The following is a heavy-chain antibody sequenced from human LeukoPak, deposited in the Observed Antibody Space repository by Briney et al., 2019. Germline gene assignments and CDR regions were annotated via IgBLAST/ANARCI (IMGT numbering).Heavy chain of an antibody. D-gene: IGHD1-26*01. CDR1: GFTFSTCS. CDR2: ISRRSDYI. Sequence: PGGSLRLSCAASGFTFSTCSMNWVRQAPGKGLEWVSSISRRSDYIYYADSVKGRFTSSRDNAKNSLYLHMNSLRADETAVYYCARDPFQEWELKTLDYWGQRTLHTVSS. V-gene: IGHV3-21*01. J-gene: IGHJ4*02. CDR3: ARDPFQEWELKTLDY.